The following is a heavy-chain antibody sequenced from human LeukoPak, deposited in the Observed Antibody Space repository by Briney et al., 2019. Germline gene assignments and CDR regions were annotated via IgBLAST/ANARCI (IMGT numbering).Heavy chain of an antibody. D-gene: IGHD4-17*01. CDR1: GFTVSSNY. Sequence: GGSLRLSCAASGFTVSSNYMNWVRQAPGKGLEWVSVIYSGGGTYYADSVKGRFTISRDNSKNTLYLQMNSLRAEDTAVYYCAKKFTGTTVISGDYFDYWGQGTLVTVSS. CDR2: IYSGGGT. J-gene: IGHJ4*02. V-gene: IGHV3-53*05. CDR3: AKKFTGTTVISGDYFDY.